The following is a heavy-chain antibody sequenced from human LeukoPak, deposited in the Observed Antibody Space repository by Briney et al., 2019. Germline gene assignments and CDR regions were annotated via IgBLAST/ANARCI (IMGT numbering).Heavy chain of an antibody. J-gene: IGHJ5*02. Sequence: PGGCLRLSCAASGFDLNTYEMNWVRQALGEGLGWIADITISGHTTNYADSVKGRFTISRDNAGTSLYLQMSSLRVEDTGVYYCARGDPHADLWGQGTLVTVSS. CDR3: ARGDPHADL. V-gene: IGHV3-48*03. CDR2: ITISGHTT. CDR1: GFDLNTYE.